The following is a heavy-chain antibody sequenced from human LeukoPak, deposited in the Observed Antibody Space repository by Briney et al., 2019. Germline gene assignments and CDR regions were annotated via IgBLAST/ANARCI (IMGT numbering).Heavy chain of an antibody. Sequence: SGTLSLTCAVSGGSISSSNWWSWVRQPPGKGLEWIGEIYHSGSTNYNPSLKSRVTISVDKSKNQFSLKLSSVTAADTAVYYCARGYSSIWYPGMYYFDYGGEGPVVTVSS. D-gene: IGHD6-13*01. J-gene: IGHJ4*02. CDR3: ARGYSSIWYPGMYYFDY. V-gene: IGHV4-4*02. CDR2: IYHSGST. CDR1: GGSISSSNW.